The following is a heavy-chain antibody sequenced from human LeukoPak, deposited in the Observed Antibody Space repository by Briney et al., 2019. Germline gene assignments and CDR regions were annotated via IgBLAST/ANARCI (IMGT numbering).Heavy chain of an antibody. J-gene: IGHJ4*02. CDR3: ARHKTTGFRGVGFDY. Sequence: PSQTLSLTCTVSGGSISSGSYYWSWIRQPAGKGLEWIGRIYTSGSTNYNPSLKSRVTISVDTSKNQFSLKLSSVIAADTAVYYCARHKTTGFRGVGFDYWGQGTLVTVSS. CDR1: GGSISSGSYY. D-gene: IGHD4-17*01. CDR2: IYTSGST. V-gene: IGHV4-61*02.